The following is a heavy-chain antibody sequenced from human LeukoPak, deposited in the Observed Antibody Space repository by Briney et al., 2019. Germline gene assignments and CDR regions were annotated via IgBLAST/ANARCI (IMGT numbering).Heavy chain of an antibody. J-gene: IGHJ4*02. V-gene: IGHV4-59*01. CDR3: ARFPYSSGADH. CDR1: GGSISSYY. D-gene: IGHD6-19*01. CDR2: IYYSGST. Sequence: SETLSLTCTVSGGSISSYYWSWIRQPPGKGLEWIGYIYYSGSTNYNPSLKSRVTISVDTSKNQFSLKLSSVTAADTAVYYCARFPYSSGADHWGQGTLVTVSS.